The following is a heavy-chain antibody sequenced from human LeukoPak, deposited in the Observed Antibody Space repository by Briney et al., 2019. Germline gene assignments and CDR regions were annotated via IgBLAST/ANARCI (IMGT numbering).Heavy chain of an antibody. Sequence: GGSLRPSCQASGFTFSDYAMSWVRQAPGKGLEWVSSINPDGGSFFADSVKGRSSISRDDSRSVVYLQMNTLSAEDTAVYYCARSGVATCHYWGQGILVTVSS. D-gene: IGHD3-10*01. CDR2: INPDGGS. V-gene: IGHV3-23*01. CDR1: GFTFSDYA. CDR3: ARSGVATCHY. J-gene: IGHJ4*02.